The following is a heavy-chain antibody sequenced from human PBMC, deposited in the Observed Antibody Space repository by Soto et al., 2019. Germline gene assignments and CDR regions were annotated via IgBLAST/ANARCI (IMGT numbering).Heavy chain of an antibody. Sequence: QVQLVQSGAEVKKPGSSVKVSYKASGGTFSSYAISWVRQAPGQGLEWMGGIIPIFGTANYAQKFQGRVTITADESTSTAYMELSSLRSDDTAVYYCARGPNYYDSSGYYAPRYWGQGTLVTVSS. CDR2: IIPIFGTA. V-gene: IGHV1-69*12. D-gene: IGHD3-22*01. CDR1: GGTFSSYA. CDR3: ARGPNYYDSSGYYAPRY. J-gene: IGHJ4*02.